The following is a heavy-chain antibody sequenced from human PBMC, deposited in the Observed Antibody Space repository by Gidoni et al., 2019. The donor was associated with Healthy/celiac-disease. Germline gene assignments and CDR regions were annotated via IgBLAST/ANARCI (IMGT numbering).Heavy chain of an antibody. D-gene: IGHD3-22*01. CDR2: ISGSGGST. CDR3: ANPGDSSADTGY. Sequence: EVPLLESGGGVVQPVGSLRTPCEASGFPFSSYAMSWVRQAPGKGLGWVYTISGSGGSTYYADSVKGRFTISIDNSKITLYLQRTSLRAEDTAVYYCANPGDSSADTGYWGQGTLVTVSS. V-gene: IGHV3-23*01. CDR1: GFPFSSYA. J-gene: IGHJ4*02.